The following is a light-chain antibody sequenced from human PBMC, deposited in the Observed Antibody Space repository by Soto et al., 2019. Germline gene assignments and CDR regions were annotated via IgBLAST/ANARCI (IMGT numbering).Light chain of an antibody. CDR1: SSDVGGYNC. V-gene: IGLV2-14*03. J-gene: IGLJ1*01. CDR2: DVS. CDR3: SSYTTSNTRQIV. Sequence: QSALTQPASVSGSPGQSITISCTGTSSDVGGYNCVSWYQHHPGKAPKLLIYDVSNRPSGISNRFSGSKSDNTASLTISGFQPEDEADYYCSSYTTSNTRQIVFGTGTKVTVL.